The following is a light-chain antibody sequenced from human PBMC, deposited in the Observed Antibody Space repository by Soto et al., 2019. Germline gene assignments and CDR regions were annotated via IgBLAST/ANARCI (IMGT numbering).Light chain of an antibody. Sequence: DIVMTQSPDSLAVSLGERATINCKSSQSVLYTSSNENYLAWYQQKPGQPPRLLFYWASIRESGVPDRFSGSGSGTDFTLTITSLQAEDVAVYYCQQYYSTPLTFGQGTKVEIK. J-gene: IGKJ1*01. CDR1: QSVLYTSSNENY. CDR3: QQYYSTPLT. V-gene: IGKV4-1*01. CDR2: WAS.